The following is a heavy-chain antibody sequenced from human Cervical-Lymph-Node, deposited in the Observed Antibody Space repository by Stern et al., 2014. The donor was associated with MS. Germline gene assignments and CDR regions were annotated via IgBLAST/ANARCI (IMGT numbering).Heavy chain of an antibody. V-gene: IGHV1-46*01. D-gene: IGHD6-19*01. CDR2: INPSSGST. CDR3: AREVAGHRLGMMDV. J-gene: IGHJ6*02. CDR1: GNNFTRYY. Sequence: VQLVQSGAEVKKPGASVKVSCKASGNNFTRYYIHWVRQAPGQGLEWMGIINPSSGSTSYAQKFQGRVTMTRDTSTSTVYMELSSLRSEDTAVYYCAREVAGHRLGMMDVWGQGTTVTVSS.